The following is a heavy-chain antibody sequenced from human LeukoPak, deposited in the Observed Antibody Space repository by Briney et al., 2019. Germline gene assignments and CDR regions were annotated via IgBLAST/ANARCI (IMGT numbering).Heavy chain of an antibody. Sequence: GGSLRLSCAASGFTFSRHGMNWVRQAPGKGLEWVASISGSGGSTYYADSVKGRFTISRDNSKNTLYLQMNSLRAEDTAVYYCAKDPLYSSGLYYFDYWGQGTLVTVSS. CDR1: GFTFSRHG. J-gene: IGHJ4*02. V-gene: IGHV3-23*01. CDR3: AKDPLYSSGLYYFDY. CDR2: ISGSGGST. D-gene: IGHD6-19*01.